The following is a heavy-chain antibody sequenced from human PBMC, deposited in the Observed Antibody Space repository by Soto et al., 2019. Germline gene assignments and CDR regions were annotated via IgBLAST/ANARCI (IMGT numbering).Heavy chain of an antibody. Sequence: SETLSLTCTVSGGSISSCGYYWSWIRQHPGKGLEWIGYIYYSGSTYYNPSLKSRVTISVDTSKNQFSLKLSSVTAADTAVYYCARESPGDMVRGVIRDYWGQGTLVTVSS. CDR3: ARESPGDMVRGVIRDY. D-gene: IGHD3-10*01. CDR1: GGSISSCGYY. J-gene: IGHJ4*02. CDR2: IYYSGST. V-gene: IGHV4-31*03.